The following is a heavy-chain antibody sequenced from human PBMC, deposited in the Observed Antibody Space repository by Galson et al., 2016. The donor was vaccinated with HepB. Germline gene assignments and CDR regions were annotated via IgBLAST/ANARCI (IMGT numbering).Heavy chain of an antibody. V-gene: IGHV3-23*01. CDR2: ISRSGDST. CDR3: ATQYCSGGSCYSAAPGYWYFDL. J-gene: IGHJ2*01. CDR1: GFTFRNYG. Sequence: SLRLSCAAPGFTFRNYGMTWVRQAPGKGLEVVSSISRSGDSTDYADSVKGRFTISRDNSKNTLSLQMNSLRDEDTAVYYCATQYCSGGSCYSAAPGYWYFDLWGQGTLVTVSS. D-gene: IGHD2-15*01.